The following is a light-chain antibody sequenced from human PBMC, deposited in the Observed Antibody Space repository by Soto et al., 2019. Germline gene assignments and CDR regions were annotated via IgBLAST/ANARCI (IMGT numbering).Light chain of an antibody. Sequence: DIQMTQSPSTLSASVGDRVTITCRASQTISSWLAWYQQKPGRAPKLLISDASNLKSGVPSRFSGSGSETEITLTINNPQPDDFATYYCQQCVTYPLTFGQGTKVEIK. V-gene: IGKV1-5*01. CDR1: QTISSW. CDR2: DAS. CDR3: QQCVTYPLT. J-gene: IGKJ1*01.